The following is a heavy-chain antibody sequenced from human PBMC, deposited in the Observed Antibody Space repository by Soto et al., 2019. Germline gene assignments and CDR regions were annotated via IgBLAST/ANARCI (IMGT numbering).Heavy chain of an antibody. J-gene: IGHJ4*02. CDR2: ISGSGGST. V-gene: IGHV3-23*01. D-gene: IGHD3-16*02. CDR3: AKLAFGGVIVMNYFDY. Sequence: LRLFCAASAFPFSIYALRWVRQAPGKGLEWVSAISGSGGSTYYADSVKGRFTISRDNSKNTLYLQMNSLRAEDTAVYYCAKLAFGGVIVMNYFDYWGQGTLVTVSS. CDR1: AFPFSIYA.